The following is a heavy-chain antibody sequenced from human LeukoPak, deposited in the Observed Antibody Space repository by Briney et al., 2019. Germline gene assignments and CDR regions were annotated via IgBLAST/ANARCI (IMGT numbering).Heavy chain of an antibody. D-gene: IGHD2-15*01. CDR1: GGTFSSYT. Sequence: ASVKVSCKASGGTFSSYTTSWVRQAPGQGLEWMGWINPNSDDTNYAQKFQGRVTMTRDTSINTAYMELSRLTSDDTAVYYCARSNVVGVTSPWYFDYWGQGTLVTVSS. V-gene: IGHV1-2*02. J-gene: IGHJ4*02. CDR2: INPNSDDT. CDR3: ARSNVVGVTSPWYFDY.